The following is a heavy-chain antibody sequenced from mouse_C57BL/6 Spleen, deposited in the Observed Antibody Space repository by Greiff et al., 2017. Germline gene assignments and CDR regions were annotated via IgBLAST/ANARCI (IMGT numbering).Heavy chain of an antibody. Sequence: VHLVESGAELARPGASVKLSCKASGYTFTSYGISWVKQRTGQGLEWIGEIYPRSGNTYYNEKFKGKATLTADKSSSTAYMELRSLTSEDSAVYFCAREGSSYFDYWGQGTTLTVSS. CDR1: GYTFTSYG. V-gene: IGHV1-81*01. CDR2: IYPRSGNT. D-gene: IGHD1-1*01. CDR3: AREGSSYFDY. J-gene: IGHJ2*01.